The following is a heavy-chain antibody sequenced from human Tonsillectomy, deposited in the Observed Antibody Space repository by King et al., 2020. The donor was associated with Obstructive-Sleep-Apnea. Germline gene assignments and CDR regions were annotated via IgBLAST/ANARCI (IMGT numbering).Heavy chain of an antibody. CDR2: IYYSGST. V-gene: IGHV4-59*01. CDR1: GGSISSYY. J-gene: IGHJ3*02. D-gene: IGHD1-26*01. CDR3: ARDKLYSAFDI. Sequence: QLQESGPGLVKPSETLSLTCTVSGGSISSYYWSWIRQPPGKGLEWIGYIYYSGSTNYHPSLKSRVTISVDTSKNQFSLKLSSVTAADTAVYYCARDKLYSAFDIWGQGTMVTVSS.